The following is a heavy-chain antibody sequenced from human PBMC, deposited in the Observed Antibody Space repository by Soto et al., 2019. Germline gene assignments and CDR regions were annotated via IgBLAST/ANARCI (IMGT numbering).Heavy chain of an antibody. J-gene: IGHJ4*02. CDR1: GFTFSSYA. D-gene: IGHD2-15*01. CDR3: AKGPRYCSGGSCYYFDY. V-gene: IGHV3-23*01. Sequence: GSLRLSCAASGFTFSSYAMSWVRQAPGKGLEWVSAFSGSGGSTYYADSVKGRFTISRDNSKNPLYLQMNSLRAEDTAVYYCAKGPRYCSGGSCYYFDYWGQGTLVTVSS. CDR2: FSGSGGST.